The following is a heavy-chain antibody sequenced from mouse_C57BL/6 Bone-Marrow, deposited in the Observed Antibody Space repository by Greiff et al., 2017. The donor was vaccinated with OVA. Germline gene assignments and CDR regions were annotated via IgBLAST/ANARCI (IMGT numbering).Heavy chain of an antibody. CDR1: GFSLTSYG. CDR2: IWGGGST. Sequence: VHLVESGPGLVAPSQILSITCTVSGFSLTSYGVDWVRQPPGKGLEWLGVIWGGGSTNYNSALMSRLSISKDNSKSQVFLKMNSLQTDDTAMYYCAKRYGSSPYYAMDYWGQGTSVTVSS. V-gene: IGHV2-9*01. J-gene: IGHJ4*01. CDR3: AKRYGSSPYYAMDY. D-gene: IGHD1-1*01.